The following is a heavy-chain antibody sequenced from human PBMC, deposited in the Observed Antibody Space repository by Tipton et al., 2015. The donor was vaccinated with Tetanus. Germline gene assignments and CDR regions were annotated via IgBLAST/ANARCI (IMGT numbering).Heavy chain of an antibody. J-gene: IGHJ4*02. V-gene: IGHV3-11*01. CDR2: ISSSGSTI. Sequence: QLVQSGGGLVKPGGSLRLSCAASEFTFNDYYMNWIRQAPGKGLEWVSYISSSGSTIYYADSVKGRSTISRDNAKNSLYLQMNSLRVEDTAVYYCTKGAPGFCSGGSCYSSDSWGQGTLVTVSS. CDR3: TKGAPGFCSGGSCYSSDS. CDR1: EFTFNDYY. D-gene: IGHD2-15*01.